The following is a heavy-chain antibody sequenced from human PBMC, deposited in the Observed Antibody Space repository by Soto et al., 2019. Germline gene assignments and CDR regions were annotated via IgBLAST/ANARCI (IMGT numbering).Heavy chain of an antibody. V-gene: IGHV3-23*01. Sequence: EVQVLESGGGLVQPGGSLRLSCVGSGFAFRTYGMSWVRQAPGKGLEWVSGISSSGDTIYYADSVKGRFTISRDNSKNTLFLEMNNLAAEDTALYYCAERADSGWYYLDYWGQGTLVTVSS. CDR2: ISSSGDTI. CDR3: AERADSGWYYLDY. J-gene: IGHJ4*02. CDR1: GFAFRTYG. D-gene: IGHD6-19*01.